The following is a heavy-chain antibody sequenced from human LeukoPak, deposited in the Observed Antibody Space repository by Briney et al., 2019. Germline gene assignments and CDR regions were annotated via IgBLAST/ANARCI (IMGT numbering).Heavy chain of an antibody. CDR3: AREVGGPATWLGESPNWFDP. V-gene: IGHV3-7*03. CDR2: IKQDGSEK. D-gene: IGHD3-10*01. J-gene: IGHJ5*02. Sequence: GGSLRLSCAASGFTFSSYWMSWVRQAPGKGLEWVANIKQDGSEKYYVDSVKGRFTISRDNAKNSLYLQMNSLRAEDTAVYYCAREVGGPATWLGESPNWFDPWGQGTLVTVSS. CDR1: GFTFSSYW.